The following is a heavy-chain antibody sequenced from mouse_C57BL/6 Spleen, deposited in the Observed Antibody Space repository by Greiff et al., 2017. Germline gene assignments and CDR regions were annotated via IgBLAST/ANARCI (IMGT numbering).Heavy chain of an antibody. V-gene: IGHV1-19*01. J-gene: IGHJ2*01. CDR1: GYTFTDYY. CDR3: ARSGGDYEVDY. Sequence: VQLQQSGPVLVKPGASVKMSCKASGYTFTDYYMNWVKQSHGKSLEWIGVINPYNGGTSYNQKFKGKATLTVVKSSSTAYMELNSLTSEDSAVXYCARSGGDYEVDYWGQGTTLTVSS. CDR2: INPYNGGT. D-gene: IGHD2-4*01.